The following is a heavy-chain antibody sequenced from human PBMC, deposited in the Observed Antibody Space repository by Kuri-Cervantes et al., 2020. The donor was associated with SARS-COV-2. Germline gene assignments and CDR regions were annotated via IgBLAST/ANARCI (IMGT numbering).Heavy chain of an antibody. CDR1: GFTFSSYW. CDR3: ARVGYYGSGSYYYYYMDV. CDR2: INSDGSSI. J-gene: IGHJ6*03. D-gene: IGHD3-10*01. V-gene: IGHV3-74*01. Sequence: GESLKISCAASGFTFSSYWMHWVRQAPGKGLVWVSRINSDGSSISYADSVKGRFTFSRDNAKNTLYLQLNSLRAEDTAVYYCARVGYYGSGSYYYYYMDVWGQGTTVTVSS.